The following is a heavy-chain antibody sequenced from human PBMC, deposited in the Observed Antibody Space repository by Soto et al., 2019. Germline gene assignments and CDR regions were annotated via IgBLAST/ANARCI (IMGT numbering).Heavy chain of an antibody. Sequence: VQLVESGGGVVQPGRSLRLSCAASGFTFSDYAMHWVRQAPGKGLEWVAVVSHDGRNTHYADSVKGRFTISRDSSKDTASLELPSLRAEDAAVSSGAKGGRPWLVPSDFDSWGQGAVVTVSS. CDR3: AKGGRPWLVPSDFDS. V-gene: IGHV3-30*18. CDR2: VSHDGRNT. J-gene: IGHJ4*02. D-gene: IGHD6-19*01. CDR1: GFTFSDYA.